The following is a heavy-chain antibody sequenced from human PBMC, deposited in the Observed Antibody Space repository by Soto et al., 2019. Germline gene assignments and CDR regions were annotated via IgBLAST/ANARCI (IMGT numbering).Heavy chain of an antibody. V-gene: IGHV1-8*01. Sequence: GASVKVSCKASGYTFTSYDINWVRQATGQGLEWMGWMNPNSGNTGYAQKFQGRVTMTRNTSISTSYMELSSLRSEDTAVYFFARPWFGEPNYYYYYYMDVWGKGTTVTVSS. CDR2: MNPNSGNT. D-gene: IGHD3-10*01. J-gene: IGHJ6*03. CDR1: GYTFTSYD. CDR3: ARPWFGEPNYYYYYYMDV.